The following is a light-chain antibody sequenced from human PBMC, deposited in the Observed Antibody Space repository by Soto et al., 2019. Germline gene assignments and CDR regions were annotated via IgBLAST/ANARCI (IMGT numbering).Light chain of an antibody. CDR3: IPGLETPYT. V-gene: IGKV2-28*01. J-gene: IGKJ2*01. CDR2: LGS. Sequence: IVVTQSPLSLPVTPGEPASISCRSGQSLLHSNGKTFLALYLQKPGESPQILIYLGSNRASRVPERVSGSGSGTDFTLKIRRVEAEHVGLYYCIPGLETPYTFGQGTQRQI. CDR1: QSLLHSNGKTF.